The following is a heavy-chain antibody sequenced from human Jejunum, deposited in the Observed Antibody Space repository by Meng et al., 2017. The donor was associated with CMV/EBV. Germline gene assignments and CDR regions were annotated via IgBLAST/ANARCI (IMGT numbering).Heavy chain of an antibody. CDR2: INYSGTT. V-gene: IGHV4-39*07. D-gene: IGHD2-2*02. CDR1: SISSSSYY. CDR3: ARGCYTTSCYRGSFDY. J-gene: IGHJ4*02. Sequence: SISSSSYYWGWVRQPPGKGLEWIGSINYSGTTYYNPSLRSRVTISLDTSRKQFSLKLNSVTAADTAVYHCARGCYTTSCYRGSFDYWGQGTPVTVSS.